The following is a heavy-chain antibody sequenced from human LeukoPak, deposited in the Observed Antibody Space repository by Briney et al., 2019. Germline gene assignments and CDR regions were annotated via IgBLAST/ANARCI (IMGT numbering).Heavy chain of an antibody. Sequence: ASVKVSCTASGYTFTSYDINWVRQATGQGLEWMGWMNPNSGNTGYAQKFQGRVTMTRNTSISTAYMELSSLRAEDTAVYYCAIGARDSGNSNWGQGTLVTVSS. CDR3: AIGARDSGNSN. V-gene: IGHV1-8*01. CDR2: MNPNSGNT. D-gene: IGHD4-23*01. J-gene: IGHJ4*02. CDR1: GYTFTSYD.